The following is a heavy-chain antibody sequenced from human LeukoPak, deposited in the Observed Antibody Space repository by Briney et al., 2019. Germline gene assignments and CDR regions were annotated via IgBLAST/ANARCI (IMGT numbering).Heavy chain of an antibody. CDR2: IKSKTDGGTT. V-gene: IGHV3-15*01. CDR1: GFTFSNAW. J-gene: IGHJ4*02. D-gene: IGHD3-3*01. Sequence: GGSLRLSCAASGFTFSNAWMSWVRQAPGKGLEWVGRIKSKTDGGTTDYAAPVKGRFTISRDDSKNTLYLQINSLKTEDTAVYYCTTAYYDFWSGKITLFDYWGQGTLVTVSS. CDR3: TTAYYDFWSGKITLFDY.